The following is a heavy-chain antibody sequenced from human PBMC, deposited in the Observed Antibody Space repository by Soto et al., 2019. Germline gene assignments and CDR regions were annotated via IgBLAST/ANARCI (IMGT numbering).Heavy chain of an antibody. J-gene: IGHJ4*02. V-gene: IGHV3-11*01. D-gene: IGHD2-2*01. Sequence: QVQLVESGGGLVKTRGSLRLSCVASGFSFSDSNMSWARQAPGKWLEWISYISGSSSYIYYADSVKGRFTISRDKASNSVFLQLNNLRAEDTARYYCAKMTSISWYDPVFHWGQGTLVTVSS. CDR2: ISGSSSYI. CDR1: GFSFSDSN. CDR3: AKMTSISWYDPVFH.